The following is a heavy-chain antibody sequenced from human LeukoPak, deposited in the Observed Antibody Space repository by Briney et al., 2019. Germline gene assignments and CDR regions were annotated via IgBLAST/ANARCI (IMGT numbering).Heavy chain of an antibody. D-gene: IGHD4-17*01. CDR3: TRNGENDYGDYAGY. Sequence: PGGSLRLSCAASGFTFSNAWMSWVRQAPGKGLEWVGRIKSKTDGGTTDYAAPVKGRFTISRDDSKSIAYLQMNSLKTEDTAVYYCTRNGENDYGDYAGYWGQGTLVTVSS. CDR2: IKSKTDGGTT. CDR1: GFTFSNAW. V-gene: IGHV3-15*01. J-gene: IGHJ4*02.